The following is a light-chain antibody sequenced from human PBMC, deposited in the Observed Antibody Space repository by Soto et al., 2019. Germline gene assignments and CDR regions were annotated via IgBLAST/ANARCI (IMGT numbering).Light chain of an antibody. Sequence: SLYSVSSSAVERRTLSCRASQSVNSNLAWYQQKPGQDPRLLIYDASTRATGVPARFSGSGSGTEFTLTISSLQSEDLAVYSCQQYHTWLTFCGGTKVDIK. CDR1: QSVNSN. CDR3: QQYHTWLT. J-gene: IGKJ4*01. CDR2: DAS. V-gene: IGKV3-15*01.